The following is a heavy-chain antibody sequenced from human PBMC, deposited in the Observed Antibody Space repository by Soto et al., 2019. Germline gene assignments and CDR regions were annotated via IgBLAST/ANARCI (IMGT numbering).Heavy chain of an antibody. V-gene: IGHV3-30-3*01. J-gene: IGHJ4*02. CDR2: ISYDGSNK. Sequence: GGSLRLACAASGFTFSSYARHWVRQAPGKGLEWVAVISYDGSNKYYADSVKGRFTISRDNSKNTLYLQMNSLRAEDTAVYYCARAFRIAAADYWGQGTLVTVSS. CDR3: ARAFRIAAADY. CDR1: GFTFSSYA. D-gene: IGHD6-13*01.